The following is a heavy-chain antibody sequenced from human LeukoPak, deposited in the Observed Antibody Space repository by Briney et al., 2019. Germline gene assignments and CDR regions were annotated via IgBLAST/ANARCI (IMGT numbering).Heavy chain of an antibody. V-gene: IGHV3-30*02. J-gene: IGHJ4*02. D-gene: IGHD4-17*01. Sequence: RGSLTPSCAASGFAFSSYGMYWVRQTADKGLEWVAYIRRDGTYVNYADSVRGRFTISRDSSKNTLSLQMNNLRVEDTAGYYCASGGPTRGTLDFWGQGTLVTVSS. CDR2: IRRDGTYV. CDR1: GFAFSSYG. CDR3: ASGGPTRGTLDF.